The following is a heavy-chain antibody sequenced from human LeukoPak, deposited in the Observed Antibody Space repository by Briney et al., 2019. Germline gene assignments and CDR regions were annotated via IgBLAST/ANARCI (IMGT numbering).Heavy chain of an antibody. CDR1: GYSFTTYW. J-gene: IGHJ4*02. CDR2: IYPSDFDT. D-gene: IGHD6-13*01. CDR3: ARRIAGGGVDY. Sequence: GESLKISCKGSGYSFTTYWIGWVRQMPGKGLEWMGIIYPSDFDTRYSPSFQGQVTISADKSNNTADRSINTAYLQWTSLKASDTAMYYCARRIAGGGVDYWGQGTLVTVSS. V-gene: IGHV5-51*01.